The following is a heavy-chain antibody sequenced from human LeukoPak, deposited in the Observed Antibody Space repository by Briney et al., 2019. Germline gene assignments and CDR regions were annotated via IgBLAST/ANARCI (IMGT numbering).Heavy chain of an antibody. J-gene: IGHJ4*02. CDR1: GGSFSGYY. CDR2: INHSGST. Sequence: SETLSFTCAVYGGSFSGYYWSWIRQPPGKGVEWIGEINHSGSTNYNPSLKSRVTISVDTSKNQFSLKLSSVTAADTAVYYCAGGVCSGGGCYGLFNYWGQGTLVTVSS. CDR3: AGGVCSGGGCYGLFNY. D-gene: IGHD2-15*01. V-gene: IGHV4-34*01.